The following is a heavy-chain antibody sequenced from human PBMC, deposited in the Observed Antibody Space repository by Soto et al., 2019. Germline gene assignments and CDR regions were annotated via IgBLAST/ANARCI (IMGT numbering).Heavy chain of an antibody. CDR2: IWFDGSKE. D-gene: IGHD2-2*01. V-gene: IGHV3-33*01. CDR3: ARAVPAAKGWFDS. Sequence: QVELVESGGGVVQPGGSLRLACAASGFTISSYGMHWVRQAPGKGLEWVAVIWFDGSKEFYAASVEGRFTISRDNSKNMVYLEMNSPRDVDTAVYYFARAVPAAKGWFDSWGQGTLLTVSS. J-gene: IGHJ5*01. CDR1: GFTISSYG.